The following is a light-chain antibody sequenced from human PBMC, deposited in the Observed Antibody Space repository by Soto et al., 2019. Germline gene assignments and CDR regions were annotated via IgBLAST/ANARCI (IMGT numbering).Light chain of an antibody. CDR3: SSYTSSSTLV. CDR1: TSDVGAYNY. V-gene: IGLV2-14*03. CDR2: DVT. Sequence: QSALTQPASVSGSLGRSITISCTGTTSDVGAYNYVSWYQQHPGKAPQLVIYDVTNRPSGVSNRFSGSKSGNTASLTISGLQAEDEADYYCSSYTSSSTLVFGGGTKLTVL. J-gene: IGLJ3*02.